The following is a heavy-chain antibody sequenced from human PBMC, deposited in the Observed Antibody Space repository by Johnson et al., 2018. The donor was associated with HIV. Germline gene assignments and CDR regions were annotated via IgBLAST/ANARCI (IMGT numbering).Heavy chain of an antibody. Sequence: QMHLVESGGGFVKPGGSLRLSCVTSRFGFSTYYMSWIRQAPGKGLECLSYISSSGSSIYYTDSVKGRFTISRDNTKKSLYLQMNSLRAEDTAVYYCAKDVWHDILTGHTPSGDAFDIWGQGTMVTVSS. CDR3: AKDVWHDILTGHTPSGDAFDI. CDR2: ISSSGSSI. CDR1: RFGFSTYY. D-gene: IGHD3-9*01. J-gene: IGHJ3*02. V-gene: IGHV3-11*01.